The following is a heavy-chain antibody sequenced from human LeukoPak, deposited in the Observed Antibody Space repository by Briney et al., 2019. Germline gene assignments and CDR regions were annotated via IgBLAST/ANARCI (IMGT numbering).Heavy chain of an antibody. V-gene: IGHV3-9*01. Sequence: GRSLRLSCAASGFTFDDYAMHWVRQAPGKGLEWVSGISWNSGSIGYADSVKGRFTISRDNSKNTLYLQMNSLRAEDTAVYYCARVYKWLQYNTFDIWGRGTMVTVSS. D-gene: IGHD5-24*01. CDR1: GFTFDDYA. J-gene: IGHJ3*02. CDR3: ARVYKWLQYNTFDI. CDR2: ISWNSGSI.